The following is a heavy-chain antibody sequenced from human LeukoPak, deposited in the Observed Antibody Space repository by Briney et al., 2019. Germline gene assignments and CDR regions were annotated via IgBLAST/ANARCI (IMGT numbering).Heavy chain of an antibody. V-gene: IGHV3-15*01. J-gene: IGHJ6*02. Sequence: TGGSLRLSCAASGFTFSNAWMSWVRQAPGKGLEWVGRIKRKADGETREYAAPVTGRFTISRDDSKNTLYLQMDSLKSEDTAVYYCQRTETSYGLDVWGQGTTVTV. D-gene: IGHD2-2*01. CDR2: IKRKADGETR. CDR3: QRTETSYGLDV. CDR1: GFTFSNAW.